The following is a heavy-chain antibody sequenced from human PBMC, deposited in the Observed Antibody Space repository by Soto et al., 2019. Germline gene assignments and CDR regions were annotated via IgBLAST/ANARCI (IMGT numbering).Heavy chain of an antibody. D-gene: IGHD3-10*01. Sequence: GGSLRLSCAASGFTFSSYAMSWVRRAPGKGLEWVSAISGSGGSTYYADSVKGRFTISRDNAKNSLYLQMNSLRAEDTAVYYCARDNHGSGSHDYWGQGTLVTVSS. J-gene: IGHJ4*02. V-gene: IGHV3-23*01. CDR2: ISGSGGST. CDR1: GFTFSSYA. CDR3: ARDNHGSGSHDY.